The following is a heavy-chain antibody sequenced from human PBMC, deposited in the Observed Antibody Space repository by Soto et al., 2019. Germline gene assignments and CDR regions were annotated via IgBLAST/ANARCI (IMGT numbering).Heavy chain of an antibody. Sequence: GGSLRLSCVASGFTFSSYAMYWVRQAPGKGLEWVAAISYDGSNKYHIESVEGRFTISRDNSKNTLYLQMDSLRPEDTAVYYCAKVRGLQQLFYYFDYWGQGTLVTVSS. D-gene: IGHD6-13*01. CDR2: ISYDGSNK. J-gene: IGHJ4*02. CDR1: GFTFSSYA. V-gene: IGHV3-30-3*01. CDR3: AKVRGLQQLFYYFDY.